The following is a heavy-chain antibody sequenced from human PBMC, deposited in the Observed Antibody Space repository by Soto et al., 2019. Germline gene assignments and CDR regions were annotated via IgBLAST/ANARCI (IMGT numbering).Heavy chain of an antibody. D-gene: IGHD3-22*01. V-gene: IGHV2-70*01. CDR1: GSSLSTSGMC. Sequence: SGPTLVNPTQTLTLTCTFSGSSLSTSGMCVSWIRQPPGKALEWLALIDWDDDKYYSTSLKTRLTISKDTSKNQVVLTMTNMDPVDTATYYCARYYYDSSGSRAPLDYWGQGTLVTVSS. CDR3: ARYYYDSSGSRAPLDY. J-gene: IGHJ4*02. CDR2: IDWDDDK.